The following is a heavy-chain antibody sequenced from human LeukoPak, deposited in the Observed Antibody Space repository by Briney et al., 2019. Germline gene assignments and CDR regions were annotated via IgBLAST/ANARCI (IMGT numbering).Heavy chain of an antibody. CDR1: GFTFSSYE. CDR2: ISSSGSTI. V-gene: IGHV3-48*03. Sequence: PGGSLRLSCAASGFTFSSYEMNWVRQAPGKGLEWVSYISSSGSTIYYADSVKGRFTISRDNAKNSLYLQMNSLRAEDTALYYCAKDRAYYYDSSGGFDYWGQGTLVTVSS. D-gene: IGHD3-22*01. CDR3: AKDRAYYYDSSGGFDY. J-gene: IGHJ4*02.